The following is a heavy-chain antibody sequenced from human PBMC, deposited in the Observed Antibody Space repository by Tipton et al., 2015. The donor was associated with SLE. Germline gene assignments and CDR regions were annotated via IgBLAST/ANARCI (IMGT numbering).Heavy chain of an antibody. J-gene: IGHJ3*02. CDR2: IVAGSGNT. V-gene: IGHV1-58*02. Sequence: QSGPEVKKPGTSVKVSCKASGFTFSASAMQWVRQARGQPLEGIGWIVAGSGNTNYPQKFQERVTLTRDMSTSTAYMDLRSLRSEDTAVYYCATSPAWYHYAFDIWGRGTMVTVSS. CDR1: GFTFSASA. D-gene: IGHD1-20*01. CDR3: ATSPAWYHYAFDI.